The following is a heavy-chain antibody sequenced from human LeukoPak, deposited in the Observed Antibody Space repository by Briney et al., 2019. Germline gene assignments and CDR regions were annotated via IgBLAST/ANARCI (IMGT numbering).Heavy chain of an antibody. V-gene: IGHV4-34*01. Sequence: SETLSLTCAVYGGSFSGYYWSWIRQPPGKGLEWIGEINHSGSTNYNPSLKSRVTISVDTSKNQFSLKLSSVTAADTAVYYCARGLGAYYGPFWLDPWGQGTLVTVSS. CDR3: ARGLGAYYGPFWLDP. J-gene: IGHJ5*02. CDR1: GGSFSGYY. CDR2: INHSGST. D-gene: IGHD4-17*01.